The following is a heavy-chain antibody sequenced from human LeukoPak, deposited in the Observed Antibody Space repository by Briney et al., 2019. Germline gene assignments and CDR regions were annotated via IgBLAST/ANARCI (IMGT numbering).Heavy chain of an antibody. J-gene: IGHJ4*02. D-gene: IGHD6-19*01. CDR3: AKDRYQGKQWLVGQFDY. V-gene: IGHV3-23*01. CDR2: ISGSGGST. Sequence: GGSLRLSCAASGFTFSSYGMSWVRQAPGKGLEWVSAISGSGGSTYYADSVKGRFTISRDNSKNTLYLQMNSLRAEDTAVYYCAKDRYQGKQWLVGQFDYWGQGTLVTVSS. CDR1: GFTFSSYG.